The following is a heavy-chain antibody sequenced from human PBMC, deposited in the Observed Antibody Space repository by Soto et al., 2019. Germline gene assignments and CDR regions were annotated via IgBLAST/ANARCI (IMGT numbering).Heavy chain of an antibody. J-gene: IGHJ6*02. V-gene: IGHV5-51*01. CDR3: ASTPYCSGGSCDRGYGMDV. CDR2: IYPGDSDT. Sequence: GESLKISCKGSGYSFTSYWIGWVRQMPGKGLEWMGIIYPGDSDTRYSPSFQGQVTISADKSISTAYLQWSSLKASDTAMYYCASTPYCSGGSCDRGYGMDVWGQGTTVTVSS. D-gene: IGHD2-15*01. CDR1: GYSFTSYW.